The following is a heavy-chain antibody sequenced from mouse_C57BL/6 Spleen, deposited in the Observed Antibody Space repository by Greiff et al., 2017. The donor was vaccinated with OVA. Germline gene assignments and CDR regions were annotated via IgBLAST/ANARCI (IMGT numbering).Heavy chain of an antibody. CDR3: ARRYYDYDDGWYFDV. Sequence: EVKLVESGGDLVKPGGSLKLSCAASGFTFSSYGMSWVRQTPDKRLEWVATISSGGSYTYYPDSVKGRFTISRDNAKNTLYLQMSSLKSEDTAMYYCARRYYDYDDGWYFDVWGTGTTVTVSS. V-gene: IGHV5-6*02. CDR2: ISSGGSYT. J-gene: IGHJ1*03. D-gene: IGHD2-4*01. CDR1: GFTFSSYG.